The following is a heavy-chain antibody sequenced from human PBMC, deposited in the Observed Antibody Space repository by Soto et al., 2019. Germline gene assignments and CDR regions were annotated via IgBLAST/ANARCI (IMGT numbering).Heavy chain of an antibody. CDR3: ARHKARDCSSTSCYGGVSTFDI. V-gene: IGHV4-39*01. CDR1: GGSISSSSYY. CDR2: IYYSGST. D-gene: IGHD2-2*01. Sequence: QLQLQESGPGLVKPSETLSLTCTVSGGSISSSSYYWGWIRQPPGKGLEWIGSIYYSGSTYYNPSFNNRVTIPVDTSKNQFSRKLSSVTAADTAVYYCARHKARDCSSTSCYGGVSTFDIWGQVTMVTVSS. J-gene: IGHJ3*02.